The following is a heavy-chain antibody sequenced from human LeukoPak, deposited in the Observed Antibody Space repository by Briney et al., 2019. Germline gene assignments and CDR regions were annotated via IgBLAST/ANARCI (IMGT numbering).Heavy chain of an antibody. CDR3: ARSRAFNSGAFDP. CDR1: GGSFSGYY. D-gene: IGHD2/OR15-2a*01. Sequence: SETLSLTCAVYGGSFSGYYWSWIRQSPVKGLVWLGEINHSGSTNYNPSLKGRVTISVDTSKNQFSLRLNSVTAADTAVYYCARSRAFNSGAFDPWGQGSLVTVSS. CDR2: INHSGST. J-gene: IGHJ5*02. V-gene: IGHV4-34*01.